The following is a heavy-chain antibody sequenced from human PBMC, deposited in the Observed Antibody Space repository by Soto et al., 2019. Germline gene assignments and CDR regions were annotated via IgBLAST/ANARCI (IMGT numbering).Heavy chain of an antibody. CDR1: GGTFRNYP. J-gene: IGHJ4*02. D-gene: IGHD2-8*01. CDR2: IFPLTDIP. CDR3: ARGPLVVLNYFES. V-gene: IGHV1-69*02. Sequence: QVQLVQSGTEVKKPGSSVKVSCKASGGTFRNYPINWVRQAPGQGLEWMGSIFPLTDIPDYAQNFQARLTISADKSTSTAYMELSSLTSDDPAMYFCARGPLVVLNYFESWGQGTLVAGSS.